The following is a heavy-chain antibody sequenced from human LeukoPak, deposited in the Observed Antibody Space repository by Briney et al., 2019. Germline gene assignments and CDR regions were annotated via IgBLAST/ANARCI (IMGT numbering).Heavy chain of an antibody. J-gene: IGHJ5*02. CDR3: AADPDLSNWFDP. CDR1: GFTFTSSA. Sequence: ATSVKVSCKASGFTFTSSAMQWVRQARGHRLEWIGWIVVGSGNTNYAQKFQERVTITRDMSTSTAYMGLSSLRSEDTAVYYCAADPDLSNWFDPWGQGTLVTVSS. V-gene: IGHV1-58*02. D-gene: IGHD3/OR15-3a*01. CDR2: IVVGSGNT.